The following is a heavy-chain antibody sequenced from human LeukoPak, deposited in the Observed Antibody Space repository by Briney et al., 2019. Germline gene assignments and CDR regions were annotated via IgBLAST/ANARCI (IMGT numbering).Heavy chain of an antibody. CDR2: ISGSGGST. D-gene: IGHD3-10*01. CDR3: AKDRTSGVRGVGYYMDV. CDR1: GFTFSSYA. V-gene: IGHV3-23*01. J-gene: IGHJ6*03. Sequence: GGSLRLSCAASGFTFSSYAMSWVRQAPGKGLEWVSAISGSGGSTYYADSVKGRFTISRDNSKNTLYLQMNSLRAEDTAVYYCAKDRTSGVRGVGYYMDVWGKGTTVTVSS.